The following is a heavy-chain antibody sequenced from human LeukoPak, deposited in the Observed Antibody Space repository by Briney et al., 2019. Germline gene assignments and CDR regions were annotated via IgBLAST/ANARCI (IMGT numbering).Heavy chain of an antibody. Sequence: GASVTVSCKASGGTFSSYAISWVRQAPGQGLEWMGRIIPILGIANYAQKFQGRVTITADKSTSTAYMELSSLRSEDTAVYYCARGPIVVVPAAIHYYGMDVWGQGTTVTVSS. J-gene: IGHJ6*02. CDR2: IIPILGIA. V-gene: IGHV1-69*04. CDR3: ARGPIVVVPAAIHYYGMDV. D-gene: IGHD2-2*01. CDR1: GGTFSSYA.